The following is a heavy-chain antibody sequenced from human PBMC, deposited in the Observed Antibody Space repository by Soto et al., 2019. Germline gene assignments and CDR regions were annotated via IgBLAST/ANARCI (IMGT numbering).Heavy chain of an antibody. CDR2: ISGSADST. CDR1: EFSFSSFA. J-gene: IGHJ6*02. V-gene: IGHV3-23*01. D-gene: IGHD2-8*01. CDR3: AKTRGAMIYAISVYGMDV. Sequence: EVQLLESGGGFIHPGGSLRLSCAASEFSFSSFAMNWVRQAPGKGLEWVSIISGSADSTFYADSVKGRFTISRDNSKSTLYLQINSLRAEDTAVYYCAKTRGAMIYAISVYGMDVWGQGTTVTVSS.